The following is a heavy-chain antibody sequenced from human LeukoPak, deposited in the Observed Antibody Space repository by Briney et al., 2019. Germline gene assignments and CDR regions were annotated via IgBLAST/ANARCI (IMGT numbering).Heavy chain of an antibody. D-gene: IGHD3-22*01. V-gene: IGHV3-23*01. CDR2: IIWSGGAA. CDR3: AKDGLSYDGSEHVYHFDF. CDR1: GFTFSAYA. J-gene: IGHJ4*02. Sequence: GGSLRLSCVASGFTFSAYAMSWVRQAPGKGLEWVSSIIWSGGAAYYADSVKGRFTISRDNSRNTLYLQMNSLRAEDTALYYCAKDGLSYDGSEHVYHFDFWGQGTLVAVSS.